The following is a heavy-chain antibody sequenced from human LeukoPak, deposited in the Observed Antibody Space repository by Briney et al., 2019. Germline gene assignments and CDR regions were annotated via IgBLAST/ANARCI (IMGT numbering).Heavy chain of an antibody. CDR3: AREGNCSGGSCYQTIYYYYMDV. D-gene: IGHD2-15*01. V-gene: IGHV4-59*12. J-gene: IGHJ6*03. CDR2: IYYSGST. CDR1: GGSMSSNY. Sequence: SETLSLTCTVSGGSMSSNYWSWIRQPPGKGLEWIGYIYYSGSTNYNPSLKSRVTISVDTSKNQSSLKLSSVTAADTAVYYCAREGNCSGGSCYQTIYYYYMDVWGKGTTVTVSS.